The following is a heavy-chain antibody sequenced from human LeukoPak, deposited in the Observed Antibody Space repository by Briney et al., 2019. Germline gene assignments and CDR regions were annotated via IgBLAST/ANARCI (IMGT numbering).Heavy chain of an antibody. D-gene: IGHD6-13*01. J-gene: IGHJ4*02. V-gene: IGHV4-59*01. Sequence: PSETLSLTCTVSGGSISSYYWSWIRQPSGKGLEWIGYIYYSGSTNYNPSLKSRVTISVDTSKNQFSLTLSSVTAADTAVYYCATQYSSSWFSTYFDYWGQGTLITVSS. CDR3: ATQYSSSWFSTYFDY. CDR2: IYYSGST. CDR1: GGSISSYY.